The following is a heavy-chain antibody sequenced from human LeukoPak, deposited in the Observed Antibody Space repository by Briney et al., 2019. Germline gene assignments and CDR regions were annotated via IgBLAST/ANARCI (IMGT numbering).Heavy chain of an antibody. CDR3: ARGPIGGLRKGFDF. J-gene: IGHJ4*02. V-gene: IGHV1-69*06. Sequence: GASVKVSCKASGGTFSSYAISWVRQAPGQGLEWMGGIIPIFGTTNYARKFRGRVTLTADKSTRTAYMDLDRLKSDDAAVYFCARGPIGGLRKGFDFWGQGTLVTVSS. CDR2: IIPIFGTT. D-gene: IGHD1-26*01. CDR1: GGTFSSYA.